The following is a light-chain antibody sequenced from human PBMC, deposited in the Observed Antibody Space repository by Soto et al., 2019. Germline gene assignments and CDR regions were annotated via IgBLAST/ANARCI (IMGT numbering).Light chain of an antibody. Sequence: QSVLTQPPSASGTPGQRVTISCSVSSSNIGTNTVNWYQQLPGTAPKLLIYNNNQRPSGVPDRFSGSKSGTSASLAISGLQSDIEADYYCAAWDDSLNGYVFGIGTKVTVL. J-gene: IGLJ1*01. V-gene: IGLV1-44*01. CDR1: SSNIGTNT. CDR2: NNN. CDR3: AAWDDSLNGYV.